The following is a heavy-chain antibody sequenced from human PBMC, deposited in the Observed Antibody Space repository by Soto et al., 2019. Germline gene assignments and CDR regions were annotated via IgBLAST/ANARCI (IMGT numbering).Heavy chain of an antibody. CDR3: ARGCSGGSCYSIWFDY. J-gene: IGHJ4*02. V-gene: IGHV3-7*03. CDR1: GFTFINYW. D-gene: IGHD2-15*01. CDR2: IKQDGSEK. Sequence: GWSLRLSCAASGFTFINYWMTWVRQAPGKGLEWVANIKQDGSEKYYVDSVKGRFTISRDNAKNSLYLQMNSLRAEDTAVYYCARGCSGGSCYSIWFDYWGQGTQVTVSS.